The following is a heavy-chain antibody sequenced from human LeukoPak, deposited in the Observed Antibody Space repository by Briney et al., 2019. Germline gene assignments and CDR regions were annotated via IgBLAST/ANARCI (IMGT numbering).Heavy chain of an antibody. D-gene: IGHD5-24*01. CDR1: GFTFSSYG. Sequence: GGSLRLSCAASGFTFSSYGMHWVRQAPGKGLEWVAFIRYDGSNKYYADSVKGRFTISRDNSKNTLYLQMNSLRAEDTAVYYCAKDQGRRDGYNGGGFDYWGRGTLVTVSS. J-gene: IGHJ4*02. V-gene: IGHV3-30*02. CDR3: AKDQGRRDGYNGGGFDY. CDR2: IRYDGSNK.